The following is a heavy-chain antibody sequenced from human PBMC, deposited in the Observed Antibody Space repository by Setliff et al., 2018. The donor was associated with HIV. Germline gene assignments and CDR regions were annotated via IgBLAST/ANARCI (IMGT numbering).Heavy chain of an antibody. CDR1: GFTFSTYT. CDR3: ARRTSGPAGIDY. V-gene: IGHV3-23*01. D-gene: IGHD1-26*01. Sequence: GGSLRLSCAASGFTFSTYTMSWVRQAPGKGREWVSGISGTGANTYHADSVKGRFTISRDFSRDKDYLQMDNVRPEDTAIYYCARRTSGPAGIDYWGQGTLVTVSS. CDR2: ISGTGANT. J-gene: IGHJ4*02.